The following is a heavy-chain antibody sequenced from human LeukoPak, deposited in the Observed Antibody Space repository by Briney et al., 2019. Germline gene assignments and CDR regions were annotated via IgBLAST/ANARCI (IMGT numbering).Heavy chain of an antibody. J-gene: IGHJ4*02. D-gene: IGHD2-15*01. CDR1: GFTFSSYG. CDR2: IRYDGSNK. CDR3: AKDMGKLSRFHLDY. Sequence: QSGGSLRLSCAASGFTFSSYGMHWVRQAPGKGLEWVAFIRYDGSNKYYADSVKGRFTISRDNSKNTLYLQMNSLRAEDTAVYYCAKDMGKLSRFHLDYWGQGTLVTVSS. V-gene: IGHV3-30*02.